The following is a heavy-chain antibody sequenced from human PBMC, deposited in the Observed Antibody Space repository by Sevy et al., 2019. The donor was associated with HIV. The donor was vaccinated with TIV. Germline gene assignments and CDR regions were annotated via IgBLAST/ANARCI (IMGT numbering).Heavy chain of an antibody. Sequence: GGSLRLSCAASGFTFSSYWMSWVRQAPGKGLEWVANIKQDGSEKYYVDSVKGRFTISRDNAKNSLYLQMNSLRAEDTAVYYCGRGAREYCISTSCYYYGMDVWGQGTTVTVSS. D-gene: IGHD2-2*01. V-gene: IGHV3-7*01. J-gene: IGHJ6*02. CDR3: GRGAREYCISTSCYYYGMDV. CDR2: IKQDGSEK. CDR1: GFTFSSYW.